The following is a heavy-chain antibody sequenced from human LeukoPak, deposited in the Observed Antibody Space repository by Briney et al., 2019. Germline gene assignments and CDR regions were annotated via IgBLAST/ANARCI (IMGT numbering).Heavy chain of an antibody. CDR1: GFTFSSYA. V-gene: IGHV3-23*01. J-gene: IGHJ4*02. CDR3: AKYGYSGSYYVSVYFDY. Sequence: PGGSLRLSCAASGFTFSSYAMSWVRQAPGKGLEWVSAISGSGGSTYYADSVKGRFTISRDNSKNTLYLQMNSLRAEDTAVHYCAKYGYSGSYYVSVYFDYWGQGTLVTVSS. CDR2: ISGSGGST. D-gene: IGHD1-26*01.